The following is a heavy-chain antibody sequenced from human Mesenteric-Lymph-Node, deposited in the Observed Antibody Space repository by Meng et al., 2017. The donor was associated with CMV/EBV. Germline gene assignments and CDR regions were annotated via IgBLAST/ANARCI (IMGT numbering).Heavy chain of an antibody. J-gene: IGHJ5*02. Sequence: QVQLVQSRAEVGKPGASVMVCCKASGYTFTDFYIHWVRQAPGQGLEWMGRINPNSGVSNSAQNFQGRVTMTRETSISTAYMELGRLTSDDTAVYYCARDNVNPEGFDPWGQGTLVTVSS. V-gene: IGHV1-2*06. CDR1: GYTFTDFY. CDR3: ARDNVNPEGFDP. D-gene: IGHD2/OR15-2a*01. CDR2: INPNSGVS.